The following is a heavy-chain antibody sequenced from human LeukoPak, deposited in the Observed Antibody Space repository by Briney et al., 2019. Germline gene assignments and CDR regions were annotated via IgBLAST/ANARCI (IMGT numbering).Heavy chain of an antibody. D-gene: IGHD6-13*01. CDR1: GGSISSYY. CDR3: ASLPYYSSSWYGFYWYFDL. Sequence: KPSETLSLTCTVSGGSISSYYWSWIRQPPGKGLEWIGYIYYSGSTNYNPSLKSRVTISVDTSKNQFSLKLSSVTAADTAVYYCASLPYYSSSWYGFYWYFDLWGRGTLVTVSS. CDR2: IYYSGST. V-gene: IGHV4-59*12. J-gene: IGHJ2*01.